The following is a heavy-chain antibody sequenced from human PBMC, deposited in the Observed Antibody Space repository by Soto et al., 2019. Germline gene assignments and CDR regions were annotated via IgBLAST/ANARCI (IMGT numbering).Heavy chain of an antibody. CDR3: AREGNLGRWIQPLDS. Sequence: SETLSLTCTVSGGSIGSYYWSWIRQPPGKGLEWIGNIHYNGNTNYSPSLKSRVTMSVDTSKNHFSLKLISVTTADTAVYFCAREGNLGRWIQPLDSWGQGTLVTVSS. D-gene: IGHD2-2*03. CDR1: GGSIGSYY. J-gene: IGHJ4*02. CDR2: IHYNGNT. V-gene: IGHV4-59*01.